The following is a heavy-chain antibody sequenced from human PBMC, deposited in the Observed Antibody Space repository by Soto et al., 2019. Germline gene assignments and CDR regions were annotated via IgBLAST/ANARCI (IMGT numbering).Heavy chain of an antibody. CDR2: ISGSGGST. V-gene: IGHV3-23*01. Sequence: EVQLLESGGGLVQPGGSLRLSCAASGFTFSSYAMSWVRQAPGKGLEWVSAISGSGGSTYYADSVKGRFTISRDNSKNTLYLQMNSLRAEDTAVYYCAKLDYYFWSGSYYGMDVWGQGTTVTVSS. D-gene: IGHD3-3*01. CDR1: GFTFSSYA. J-gene: IGHJ6*02. CDR3: AKLDYYFWSGSYYGMDV.